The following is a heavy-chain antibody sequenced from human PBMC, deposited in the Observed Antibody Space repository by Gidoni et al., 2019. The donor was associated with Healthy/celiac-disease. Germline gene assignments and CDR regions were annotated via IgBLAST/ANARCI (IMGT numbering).Heavy chain of an antibody. V-gene: IGHV4-34*01. CDR1: GGSFSGYY. Sequence: QVQLQQWGAGLLKPSETLSLTCAVYGGSFSGYYWSWIRQPPGKGLEWIWEINHSGSTNYNPSLKSRVTISVDTSKNQFSLKLSSVTAADTAVYYCARGRGSTSCYDYWGQGTLVTVSS. J-gene: IGHJ4*02. CDR2: INHSGST. CDR3: ARGRGSTSCYDY. D-gene: IGHD2-2*01.